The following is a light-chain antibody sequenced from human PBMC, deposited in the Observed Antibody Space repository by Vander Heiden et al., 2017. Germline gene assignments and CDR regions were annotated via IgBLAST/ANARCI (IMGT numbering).Light chain of an antibody. V-gene: IGLV8-61*01. CDR3: VLYMGSGIWV. Sequence: QTVVTPEPSFSVSPGGTVTLPCGLRSGSVSTSYYPSWYQQTPGQAPRKLIYSTNTRSSGVPDRFSGSILGNKAALTSTGAQADDEADYYCVLYMGSGIWVFGGGTKLTVL. CDR2: STN. J-gene: IGLJ3*02. CDR1: SGSVSTSYY.